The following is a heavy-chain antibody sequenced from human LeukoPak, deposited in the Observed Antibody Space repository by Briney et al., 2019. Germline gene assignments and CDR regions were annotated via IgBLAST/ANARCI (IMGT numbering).Heavy chain of an antibody. CDR3: PSARCDY. D-gene: IGHD6-6*01. CDR1: GGSISNYY. V-gene: IGHV4-59*01. J-gene: IGHJ4*02. Sequence: SETLSLTCTVSGGSISNYYWSWIRQPPGKGLEWIGYIYYSGSTNYNPSLKSPVTISVDTSKNQFSLNLSSVSAADTAMYYCPSARCDYWGQGTLVTVSS. CDR2: IYYSGST.